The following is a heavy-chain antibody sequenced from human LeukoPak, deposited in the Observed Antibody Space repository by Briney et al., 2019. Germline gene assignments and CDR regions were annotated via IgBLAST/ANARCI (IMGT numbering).Heavy chain of an antibody. V-gene: IGHV5-51*01. CDR3: ARRDYSSGRTYFHH. D-gene: IGHD3-22*01. CDR1: GYNFATHW. Sequence: GQSLSISFQGSGYNFATHWIGWVREMPGKGLEWMGVIYPGDCTTRYSPSFQRRFTISADKSNNTAYLQWTSLKASDTAMYYCARRDYSSGRTYFHHWGQDTPLTVSS. CDR2: IYPGDCTT. J-gene: IGHJ1*01.